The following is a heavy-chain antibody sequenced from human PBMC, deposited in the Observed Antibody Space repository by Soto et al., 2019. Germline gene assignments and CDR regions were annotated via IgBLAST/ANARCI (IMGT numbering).Heavy chain of an antibody. J-gene: IGHJ5*02. Sequence: QVQLQEAGPGLVKPSGTLSLTCAVSGGSISSSNWWSWVRQPPGKGLEWIGGIYHSGSTNYNASLKSRVPISVDKSKSQFSLKLSSVTAAATAVYSCASHTHNWFDPWGHGTLFTVTT. V-gene: IGHV4-4*02. CDR3: ASHTHNWFDP. CDR1: GGSISSSNW. CDR2: IYHSGST.